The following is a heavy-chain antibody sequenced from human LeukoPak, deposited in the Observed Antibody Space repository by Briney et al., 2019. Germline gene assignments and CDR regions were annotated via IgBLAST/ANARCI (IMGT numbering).Heavy chain of an antibody. CDR2: ISYDGSNK. V-gene: IGHV3-30*18. CDR3: AKSIAAAPISDY. CDR1: GFTFSSYG. D-gene: IGHD6-13*01. Sequence: PGGSLRLSCAASGFTFSSYGMHWVRQAPGKGLEWVAVISYDGSNKYYADSVKGRFTISRDNSKNTLYLQMNSLRAEDTAVYYCAKSIAAAPISDYWGQGTLVTVSS. J-gene: IGHJ4*02.